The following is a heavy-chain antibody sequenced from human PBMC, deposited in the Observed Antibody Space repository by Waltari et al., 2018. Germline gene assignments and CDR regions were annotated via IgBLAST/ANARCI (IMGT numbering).Heavy chain of an antibody. D-gene: IGHD6-6*01. J-gene: IGHJ4*02. CDR2: INPSGKPT. V-gene: IGHV1-46*01. Sequence: QVQVVQSGAEVKKPGASVKVSCQASGNLFTGYEMHWVRQAPGQGLEWRGIINPSGKPTSYAPKFQGRVTMTRDTSSNTVYLELSRLTPEDTAVYYCARERVNWSSSSEYYFHYWGQGTLVTVSS. CDR1: GNLFTGYE. CDR3: ARERVNWSSSSEYYFHY.